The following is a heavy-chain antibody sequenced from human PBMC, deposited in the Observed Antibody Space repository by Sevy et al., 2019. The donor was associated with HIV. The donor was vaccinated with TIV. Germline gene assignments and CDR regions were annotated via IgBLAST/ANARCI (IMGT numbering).Heavy chain of an antibody. D-gene: IGHD5-12*01. CDR2: ITRNSYEAYGGTT. V-gene: IGHV3-49*03. Sequence: GGSLRLSCTTSGFTFDDYAMSWFRQAPGKGLEWVAFITRNSYEAYGGTTDYAASVKGRFIISRDDSKSIACLQVNSLKTEDTAVYYCTRGLATADTPEYYFDYWGQGILVTVSS. CDR1: GFTFDDYA. J-gene: IGHJ4*02. CDR3: TRGLATADTPEYYFDY.